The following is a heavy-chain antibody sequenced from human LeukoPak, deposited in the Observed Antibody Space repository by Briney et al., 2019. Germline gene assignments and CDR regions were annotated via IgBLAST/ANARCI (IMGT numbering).Heavy chain of an antibody. CDR3: ARASPQWLGPGAFDI. CDR1: GGSFSGYY. Sequence: SETLSLTCAVYGGSFSGYYWSWIRQPPGKGLEWIGYIYYSGSTNYNPSLKSRVTISVDTSKNQFSLKLSSVTAADTAVYYCARASPQWLGPGAFDIWGQGTMVTVSS. D-gene: IGHD6-19*01. J-gene: IGHJ3*02. CDR2: IYYSGST. V-gene: IGHV4-59*01.